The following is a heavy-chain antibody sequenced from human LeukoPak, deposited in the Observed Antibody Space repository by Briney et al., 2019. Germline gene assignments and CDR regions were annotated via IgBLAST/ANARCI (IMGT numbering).Heavy chain of an antibody. CDR2: INHSGST. V-gene: IGHV4-34*01. CDR1: GGSISSYY. Sequence: SETLSLTCTVSGGSISSYYWSWIRQPPGKGLEWIGEINHSGSTNYNPSLKSRVAISVDTSKNQFSLKLSSVTAADTAVYYCARGKKQWLSDYWGQGTLVTVSS. D-gene: IGHD6-19*01. J-gene: IGHJ4*02. CDR3: ARGKKQWLSDY.